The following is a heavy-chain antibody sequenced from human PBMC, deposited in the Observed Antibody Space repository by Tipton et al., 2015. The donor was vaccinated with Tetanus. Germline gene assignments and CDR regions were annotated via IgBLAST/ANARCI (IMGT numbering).Heavy chain of an antibody. D-gene: IGHD1-1*01. CDR1: GYTFTSHY. CDR3: ARADWNLSRKGPFDS. J-gene: IGHJ4*02. CDR2: INPSGGYT. V-gene: IGHV1-46*04. Sequence: QSGPEVKKPGASVNISCKASGYTFTSHYVHWVRQAPGQGLEWMGMINPSGGYTRSAQTLQGRVKVTRDTSTTTVYMELSSLRPGDTAVYYCARADWNLSRKGPFDSWGRGALVLVSS.